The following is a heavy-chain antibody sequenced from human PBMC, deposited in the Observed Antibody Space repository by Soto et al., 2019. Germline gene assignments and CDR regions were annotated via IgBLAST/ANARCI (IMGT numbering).Heavy chain of an antibody. V-gene: IGHV3-74*01. J-gene: IGHJ4*02. CDR2: INSDGSTT. D-gene: IGHD3-10*01. Sequence: EVQLVESGGGLVQPGGSLRLSCGASGFTLRSYWMHWVRQAPGKGLVWVSNINSDGSTTNYADSVKGRFTISRDNAKNTLYLQMNSLRADDTAVYFCATLFSSGSSLDYWGQGTLVTV. CDR1: GFTLRSYW. CDR3: ATLFSSGSSLDY.